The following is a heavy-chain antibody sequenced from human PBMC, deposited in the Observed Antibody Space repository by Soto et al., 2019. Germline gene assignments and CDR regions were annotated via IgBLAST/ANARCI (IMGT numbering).Heavy chain of an antibody. CDR3: ARIGGYHGPLDY. D-gene: IGHD6-25*01. Sequence: PSETLSLTCSVSGLSISSYFWSWIRQAPGRGLEWIGYTYHRGSTNYSPSLKSRVAISLDTSENQFSLKVNSVTAADTAVYYCARIGGYHGPLDYWGQGTPVTVSS. CDR1: GLSISSYF. CDR2: TYHRGST. V-gene: IGHV4-59*01. J-gene: IGHJ4*02.